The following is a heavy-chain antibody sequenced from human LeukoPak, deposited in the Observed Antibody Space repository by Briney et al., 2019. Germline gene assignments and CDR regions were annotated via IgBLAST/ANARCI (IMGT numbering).Heavy chain of an antibody. CDR2: IYPRDGST. CDR1: GYTFTSNY. CDR3: ARDQEGFDY. J-gene: IGHJ4*02. Sequence: ASVKVSCTASGYTFTSNYIHWVRQAPGQELEWMGMIYPRDGSTSYAQKFQGRVTVTRDTSTSTVHMELSGLRSEDTAVYYCARDQEGFDYWGQGTLVTVSS. V-gene: IGHV1-46*01.